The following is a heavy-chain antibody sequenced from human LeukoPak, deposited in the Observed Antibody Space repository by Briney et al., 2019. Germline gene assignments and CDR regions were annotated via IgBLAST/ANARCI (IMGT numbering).Heavy chain of an antibody. CDR3: AKDRGSSWYVDYYYMDV. CDR2: IRYDGSNK. CDR1: GFTFSSYG. J-gene: IGHJ6*03. V-gene: IGHV3-30*02. D-gene: IGHD6-13*01. Sequence: PGGSLRLSCAASGFTFSSYGMRWVRQAPGKGLEGVAFIRYDGSNKYYADSVKGRFTISRDNSKNTLYLQMNSLRAEDTAVYHCAKDRGSSWYVDYYYMDVWGKGTTVTVSS.